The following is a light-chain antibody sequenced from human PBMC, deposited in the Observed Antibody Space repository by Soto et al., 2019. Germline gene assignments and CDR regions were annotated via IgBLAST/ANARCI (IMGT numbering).Light chain of an antibody. Sequence: QSVLTQPPSVSGAPGQRVTISCTGSSSNIGAGYDVHWYQQLPGTAPKLLIYGNSNRPSGVPDRFSGSKSGTSASLAITGLQAEDEADYYCQPYDSSLSGFHVSGTGTKLTVL. J-gene: IGLJ1*01. CDR3: QPYDSSLSGFHV. CDR1: SSNIGAGYD. V-gene: IGLV1-40*01. CDR2: GNS.